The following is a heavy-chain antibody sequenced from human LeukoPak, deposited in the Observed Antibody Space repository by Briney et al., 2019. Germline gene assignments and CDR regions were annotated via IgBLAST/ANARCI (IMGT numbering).Heavy chain of an antibody. CDR3: ARETCSSTSCYPYYYYYGMDV. Sequence: SETLSLTCTVSGGSISSYYWSWLRQPAGKGLEWIGRIYTSGSTNYNPSLKSRVTMSVDTSKNQFSLKLSSVTAADTAVYYCARETCSSTSCYPYYYYYGMDVWGQGTTVTVSS. CDR2: IYTSGST. J-gene: IGHJ6*02. CDR1: GGSISSYY. D-gene: IGHD2-2*01. V-gene: IGHV4-4*07.